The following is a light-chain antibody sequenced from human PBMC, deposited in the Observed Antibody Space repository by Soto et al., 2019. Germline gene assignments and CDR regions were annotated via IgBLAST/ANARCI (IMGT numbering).Light chain of an antibody. J-gene: IGKJ1*01. V-gene: IGKV1-39*01. CDR3: QQTSRTPKT. Sequence: MTQSPLSLPVTPGEPASISCRSSQSLLNSYGYNSLDWYQQKPGKAPNLLIYAASSLHSGVPSRFSGAGSGTDFTLTISSLQPEDFATYYCQQTSRTPKTFGQGTKVDIK. CDR2: AAS. CDR1: QSLLNSYGYNS.